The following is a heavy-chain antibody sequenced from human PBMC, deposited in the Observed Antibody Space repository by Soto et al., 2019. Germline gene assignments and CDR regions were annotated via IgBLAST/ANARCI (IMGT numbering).Heavy chain of an antibody. CDR3: TRQIYYGSVNYYYFDY. Sequence: ASVKVSCKASGYTFTSYYMHWVRQAPGQGLERMGIINLSGGSTSYTKKFQGRVTLTRDTSTSTVYMELSSLRSEDTAIYYCTRQIYYGSVNYYYFDYWGQGTLVTVSS. D-gene: IGHD3-10*01. CDR2: INLSGGST. J-gene: IGHJ4*02. V-gene: IGHV1-46*03. CDR1: GYTFTSYY.